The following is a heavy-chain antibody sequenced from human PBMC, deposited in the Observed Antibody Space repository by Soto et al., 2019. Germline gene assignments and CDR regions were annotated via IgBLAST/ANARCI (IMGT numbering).Heavy chain of an antibody. CDR1: GYTFTSYG. D-gene: IGHD6-6*01. CDR3: ARNQGYSSSEFDP. Sequence: GASVKVSCKASGYTFTSYGISWVRQAPGQGLEWMGWMSPNSGNTDYAQKFQGRVTMTRNTSISTAYMELSSLRSEDTAVYYCARNQGYSSSEFDPWGRGTLVTVS. CDR2: MSPNSGNT. J-gene: IGHJ5*02. V-gene: IGHV1-8*02.